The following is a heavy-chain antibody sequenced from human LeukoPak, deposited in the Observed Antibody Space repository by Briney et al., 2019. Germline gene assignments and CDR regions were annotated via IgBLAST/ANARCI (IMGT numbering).Heavy chain of an antibody. Sequence: GGSLRLSCAASGFTFSDHPMNWVRQAPGEGLEWVSYISGGSDSIYYADSVKGRFTISRDNAKNSLYLQMNSLRDEGTAVYFCARDRPPVGAIDYWGQGTLVTVSS. CDR3: ARDRPPVGAIDY. CDR2: ISGGSDSI. D-gene: IGHD1-26*01. CDR1: GFTFSDHP. V-gene: IGHV3-48*02. J-gene: IGHJ4*02.